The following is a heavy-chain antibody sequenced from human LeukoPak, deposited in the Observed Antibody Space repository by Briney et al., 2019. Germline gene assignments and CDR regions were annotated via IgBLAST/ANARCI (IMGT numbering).Heavy chain of an antibody. CDR1: GFTFSVYY. CDR3: AREPSGSGGYDY. J-gene: IGHJ4*02. D-gene: IGHD3-10*01. Sequence: GASVTVSCTASGFTFSVYYMHWVRQAPGQGLEWMAWISPNSGGTNYVQKFQGRVTVTRDTSISTDYMEINGLTSDDTALYYCAREPSGSGGYDYWGQGTLVTVSS. CDR2: ISPNSGGT. V-gene: IGHV1-2*02.